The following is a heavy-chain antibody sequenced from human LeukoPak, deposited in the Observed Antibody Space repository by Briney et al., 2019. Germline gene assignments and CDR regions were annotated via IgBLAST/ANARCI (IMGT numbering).Heavy chain of an antibody. D-gene: IGHD3-10*01. Sequence: ASVKLSCKASGSTFTGYYMHWVRQAPGHGLEWMGWINPNSGGTNYAQKLQGRVTMTRDTSIITAYMELSRRRSGEPAVRFCVTIWVEFNYYYGSGSYYSPLDYWGQGTLVTVSS. V-gene: IGHV1-2*02. CDR1: GSTFTGYY. CDR3: VTIWVEFNYYYGSGSYYSPLDY. CDR2: INPNSGGT. J-gene: IGHJ4*02.